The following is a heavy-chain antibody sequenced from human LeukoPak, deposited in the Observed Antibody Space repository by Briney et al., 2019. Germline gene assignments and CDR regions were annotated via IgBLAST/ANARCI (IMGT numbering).Heavy chain of an antibody. V-gene: IGHV4-59*01. Sequence: PSETLSLTCTVSGGSISSYYWSWIRQPPGKGLEWIGYIYYGGSTNYNPSLKSRVTISVDTSKNQFSLKLSSVTAADTAVYYCARDLGYSYGNYFDYWGQGTLVTVSS. CDR1: GGSISSYY. CDR3: ARDLGYSYGNYFDY. J-gene: IGHJ4*02. D-gene: IGHD5-18*01. CDR2: IYYGGST.